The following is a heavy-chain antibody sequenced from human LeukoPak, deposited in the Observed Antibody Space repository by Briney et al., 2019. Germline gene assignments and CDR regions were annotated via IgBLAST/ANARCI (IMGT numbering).Heavy chain of an antibody. Sequence: ASVKVSCKASGYTFTTYGISWVRQAPGQGLEWMGWISAYNGNTKYAQKLQGRVTMTSDTSTTTAYMEMKSLRSDGTAVYYCARGFYDSSGYSDYWGQGTLVTVSS. D-gene: IGHD3-22*01. CDR3: ARGFYDSSGYSDY. J-gene: IGHJ4*02. CDR1: GYTFTTYG. V-gene: IGHV1-18*01. CDR2: ISAYNGNT.